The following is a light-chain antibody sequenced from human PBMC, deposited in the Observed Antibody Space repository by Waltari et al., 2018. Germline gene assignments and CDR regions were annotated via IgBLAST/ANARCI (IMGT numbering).Light chain of an antibody. J-gene: IGKJ2*01. CDR1: QSISSY. CDR2: AAS. Sequence: DIQLTPSPSSLSAPVGDRVTITCRASQSISSYVNWYQQKPGKAPKLLIYAASSLQSGVPSRFSGSGSGTDFTLTISSLQPEDFATYDCQQSYSTPYTIGQGTKLEIK. V-gene: IGKV1-39*01. CDR3: QQSYSTPYT.